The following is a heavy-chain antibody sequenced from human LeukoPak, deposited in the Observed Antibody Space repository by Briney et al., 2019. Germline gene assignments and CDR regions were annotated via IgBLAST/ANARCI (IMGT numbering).Heavy chain of an antibody. CDR3: AREGEYDSVDY. Sequence: GGSLRLSCAASGFTFSSYEMNWVRQAPGKGLELVSYISSSGSTIYYADSVKGRFTISRDNAKNSLYLQMNSLRAEDTAVYYCAREGEYDSVDYWGQGTLVTVSS. V-gene: IGHV3-48*03. CDR2: ISSSGSTI. CDR1: GFTFSSYE. D-gene: IGHD3-3*01. J-gene: IGHJ4*02.